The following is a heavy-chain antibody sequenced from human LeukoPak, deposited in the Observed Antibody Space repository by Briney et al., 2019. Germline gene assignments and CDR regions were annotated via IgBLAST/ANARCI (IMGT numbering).Heavy chain of an antibody. V-gene: IGHV1-18*01. Sequence: ASVKVSCKASGYTFTSYGISWVRQAPGQGLEWMGWISAYNGNTNYAQKLQGRVTMTTDTSTSTAYMELRGLRSDDTAVYYCARDALVGAGDTYLDYWGQGTPVTVSS. J-gene: IGHJ4*02. CDR3: ARDALVGAGDTYLDY. CDR2: ISAYNGNT. CDR1: GYTFTSYG. D-gene: IGHD1-26*01.